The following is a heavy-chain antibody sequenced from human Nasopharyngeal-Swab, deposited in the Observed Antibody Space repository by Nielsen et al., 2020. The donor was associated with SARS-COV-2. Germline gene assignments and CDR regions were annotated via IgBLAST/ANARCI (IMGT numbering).Heavy chain of an antibody. Sequence: GESLKISCAASGFTVSSNYMSWVRQAPGKGPEWVSVIYSGGSTYYADSVKGRFTISRDNSKNTLYLQMNSLRAEDTAVYYCARGIVGATWGQGTLVTVSS. V-gene: IGHV3-53*01. D-gene: IGHD1-26*01. CDR1: GFTVSSNY. J-gene: IGHJ5*02. CDR3: ARGIVGAT. CDR2: IYSGGST.